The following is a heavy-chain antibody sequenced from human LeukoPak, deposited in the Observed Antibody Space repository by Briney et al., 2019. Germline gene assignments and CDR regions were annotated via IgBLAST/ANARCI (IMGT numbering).Heavy chain of an antibody. Sequence: PGRSLRLSCAASGFTFSSYGMHWVRQAPGKGLEWVVVIWYDGSNKYYADSVKGRFTISRDNSKNTLYLQMNSLRAEDTAVYYCARAKRLGPFDYWGQGTLVTVSS. D-gene: IGHD6-19*01. CDR2: IWYDGSNK. CDR1: GFTFSSYG. V-gene: IGHV3-33*01. CDR3: ARAKRLGPFDY. J-gene: IGHJ4*02.